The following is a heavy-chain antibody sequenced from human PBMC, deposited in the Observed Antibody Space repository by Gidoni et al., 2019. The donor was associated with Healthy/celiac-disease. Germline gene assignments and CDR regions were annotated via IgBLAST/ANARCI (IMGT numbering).Heavy chain of an antibody. CDR1: GGSISSSSYY. Sequence: QLQLQESGPGLVKPSETLSLTCTVSGGSISSSSYYWGGIRQPPGKGLEWIGSIYYSGSTYYNPSLKSRVTISVDTSKNQFSLKLSSVTAADTAVYYCARHTYSGYSWGQGTLVTVSS. V-gene: IGHV4-39*01. J-gene: IGHJ4*02. D-gene: IGHD5-12*01. CDR3: ARHTYSGYS. CDR2: IYYSGST.